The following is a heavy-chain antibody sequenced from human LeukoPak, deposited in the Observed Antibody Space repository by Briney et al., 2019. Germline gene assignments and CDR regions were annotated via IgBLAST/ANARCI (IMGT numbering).Heavy chain of an antibody. D-gene: IGHD5-24*01. CDR1: GDSVPSNRAA. CDR2: TYYSRSNWYN. J-gene: IGHJ4*02. CDR3: ARGWLQSGFDY. Sequence: SQTLSLTCAISGDSVPSNRAAWNWIRQSPSRGLEWLGRTYYSRSNWYNDYAVSVKSRITINPDTSKNQFSLQLNSVTPEDTAVYYCARGWLQSGFDYWAQGTLVTVSS. V-gene: IGHV6-1*01.